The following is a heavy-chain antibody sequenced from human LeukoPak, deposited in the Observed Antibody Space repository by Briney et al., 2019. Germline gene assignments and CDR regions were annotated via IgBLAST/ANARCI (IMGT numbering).Heavy chain of an antibody. CDR3: AKGTPGPYTAFDI. Sequence: GGSLRLSCAASGFTFSSYAMSWVRQAPGKGLEWVSAISGSGDSTYYGDSMKGRFTISRDNLKNTLYLQMNSLRAEDTAVYYCAKGTPGPYTAFDIWGQGTMVTVSS. CDR1: GFTFSSYA. D-gene: IGHD2-2*02. V-gene: IGHV3-23*01. CDR2: ISGSGDST. J-gene: IGHJ3*02.